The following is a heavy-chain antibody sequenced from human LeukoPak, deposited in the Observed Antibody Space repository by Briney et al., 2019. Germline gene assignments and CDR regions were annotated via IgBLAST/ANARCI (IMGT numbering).Heavy chain of an antibody. CDR1: GFTFSSYW. V-gene: IGHV3-7*01. J-gene: IGHJ4*02. Sequence: PGGSLRLSCAASGFTFSSYWMSWARQAPGKGLEWVANIKQDGSEKYYVDSVKGRFTISRDNAKNSLYLQMNSLRAEDTAVYYCARGGGGHYYDSSGLIDYWGQGTLVTVSS. CDR2: IKQDGSEK. D-gene: IGHD3-22*01. CDR3: ARGGGGHYYDSSGLIDY.